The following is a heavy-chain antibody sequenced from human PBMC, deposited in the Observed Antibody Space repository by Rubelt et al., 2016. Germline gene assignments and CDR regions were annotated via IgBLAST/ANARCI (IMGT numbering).Heavy chain of an antibody. CDR1: GFSISSGYY. CDR3: ADLPGV. J-gene: IGHJ6*04. V-gene: IGHV4-38-2*02. CDR2: IYQRGST. Sequence: QVQLQESGPGLVKPSETLSLTCTVSGFSISSGYYWGWVRQPPGKGLECIGSIYQRGSTYYNPSLKSRVTISLDTSKNQLSLKVSSVTAADTAVYYCADLPGVWGKGTTVTVSS.